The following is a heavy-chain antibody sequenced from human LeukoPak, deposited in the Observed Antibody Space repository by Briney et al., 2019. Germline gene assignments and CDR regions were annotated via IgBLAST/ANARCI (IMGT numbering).Heavy chain of an antibody. Sequence: PSETLSLTCAVSGGSISSSNWWSWVRQPPGKGLEWIGYIYYSGSTNYNPSLKSRVTISVDTSKNQFSLKLSSVTAADTAVYYCARIVGATVGFDYWGQGTLVTVSS. CDR1: GGSISSSNW. D-gene: IGHD1-26*01. CDR3: ARIVGATVGFDY. V-gene: IGHV4-4*02. CDR2: IYYSGST. J-gene: IGHJ4*02.